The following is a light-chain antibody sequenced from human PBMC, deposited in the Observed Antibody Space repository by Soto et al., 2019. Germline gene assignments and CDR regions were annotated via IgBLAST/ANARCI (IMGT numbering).Light chain of an antibody. CDR3: QQYNGSPFT. J-gene: IGKJ3*01. CDR2: GAA. V-gene: IGKV3-20*01. CDR1: QSISHY. Sequence: EIVLTQSPGTLSLSPGERATLSCRANQSISHYLAWYQQKPGQSPRLLIYGAASRAIGIPDRFNGSGSETTFTLTISRLQPEDFARYYFQQYNGSPFTFGPGTKVDIK.